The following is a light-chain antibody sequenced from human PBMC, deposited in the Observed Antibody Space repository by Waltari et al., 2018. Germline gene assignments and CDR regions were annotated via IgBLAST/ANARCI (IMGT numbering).Light chain of an antibody. CDR3: CSYAGAYTFV. J-gene: IGLJ1*01. Sequence: QSALTQPHSVSGSPGQSVTISCTGTSSDVGGYNYVSWYQQYPGKAPRVVIYDVSKRPSGVPDRFSGSKSGNTASLTISGLQAEDEADYYCCSYAGAYTFVFGTGTKVTVL. CDR2: DVS. V-gene: IGLV2-11*01. CDR1: SSDVGGYNY.